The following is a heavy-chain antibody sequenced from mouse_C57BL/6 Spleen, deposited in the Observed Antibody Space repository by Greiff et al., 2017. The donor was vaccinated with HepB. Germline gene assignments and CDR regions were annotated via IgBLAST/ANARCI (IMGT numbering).Heavy chain of an antibody. V-gene: IGHV1-82*01. CDR2: IYPGDGDT. CDR3: ARSGYYGRDDY. J-gene: IGHJ2*01. Sequence: VQLQQSGPELVKPGASVKISCKASGYAFSSSWMNWVKQRPGKGLEWIGRIYPGDGDTNYNGKFKGKATLTADNSSSTAYMQLSSLTSEDSAVYFCARSGYYGRDDYWGQGTTLTVSS. D-gene: IGHD1-1*01. CDR1: GYAFSSSW.